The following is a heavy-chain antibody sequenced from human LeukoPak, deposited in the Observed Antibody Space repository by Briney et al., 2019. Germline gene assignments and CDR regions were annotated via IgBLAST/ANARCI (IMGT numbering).Heavy chain of an antibody. Sequence: SSETLSLTCAVYGGSFSGYYWSWIRQPPGKGLEWIGSIYHSGSTYYNPSLKSRVTISVDTSKNQFSLKLSSVTAADTAVYYCAREGGSGSYYPYYYYYMDVWGKGTTVTVSS. D-gene: IGHD1-26*01. CDR2: IYHSGST. J-gene: IGHJ6*03. CDR3: AREGGSGSYYPYYYYYMDV. CDR1: GGSFSGYY. V-gene: IGHV4-34*01.